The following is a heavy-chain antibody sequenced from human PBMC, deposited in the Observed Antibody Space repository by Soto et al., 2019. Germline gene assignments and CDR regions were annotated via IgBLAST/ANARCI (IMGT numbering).Heavy chain of an antibody. CDR3: ARGWFGPDV. Sequence: EVQLVESGGGLVQPGGSLRLSCAASGFTLSGRSMHWVRQAPGKGLVWVSGIDNAGTDSTYADSVKGRFTSSRDNAKNMXYLQMNSLRVEDTAVYYCARGWFGPDVWGKGTTVTVSS. J-gene: IGHJ6*04. D-gene: IGHD3-10*01. V-gene: IGHV3-74*01. CDR2: IDNAGTDS. CDR1: GFTLSGRS.